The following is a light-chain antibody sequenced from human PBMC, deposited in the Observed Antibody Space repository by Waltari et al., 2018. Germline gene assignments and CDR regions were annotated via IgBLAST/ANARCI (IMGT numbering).Light chain of an antibody. J-gene: IGLJ1*01. CDR2: EGN. V-gene: IGLV2-23*01. CDR1: SNDVGSSHL. CDR3: CSHVYGGIYV. Sequence: QSALTQPASVSGSPGQSVTISCTGSSNDVGSSHLVSWYQQYPGKAPKLIIYEGNKRPPGVSDRFSGSKSGNTASLTISGLQAEDEADYYFCSHVYGGIYVFATGTKVTVL.